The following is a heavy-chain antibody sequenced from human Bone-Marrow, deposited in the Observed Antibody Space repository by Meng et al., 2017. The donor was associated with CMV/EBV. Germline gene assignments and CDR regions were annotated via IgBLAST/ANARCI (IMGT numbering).Heavy chain of an antibody. D-gene: IGHD3-16*02. CDR1: GYSISRGYY. Sequence: SETLSLTCTVSGYSISRGYYWGWIRQPPGKGLEWIGSIYQSGSTYYNPSLKSRVTISVDTSKNQISLKLSSVTAADTAVYYCARGRWYYDYVWGSYRHSLRLPTLFDYWGQGTLVTVSS. V-gene: IGHV4-38-2*02. J-gene: IGHJ4*02. CDR3: ARGRWYYDYVWGSYRHSLRLPTLFDY. CDR2: IYQSGST.